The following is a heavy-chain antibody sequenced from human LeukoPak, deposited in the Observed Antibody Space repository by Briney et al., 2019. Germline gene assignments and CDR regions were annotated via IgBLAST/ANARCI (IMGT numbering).Heavy chain of an antibody. CDR3: ARSKDLRLDDIYY. V-gene: IGHV1-69*13. D-gene: IGHD3-9*01. CDR1: GGTFSSYA. Sequence: SVTVSCTASGGTFSSYAFSWVRQAPGQGLEWMGGIIPIFGTANYAQKFQGRVTITADESTSTAYMELSSLRSEDTAVYYCARSKDLRLDDIYYWGQGTLVTVSS. CDR2: IIPIFGTA. J-gene: IGHJ4*02.